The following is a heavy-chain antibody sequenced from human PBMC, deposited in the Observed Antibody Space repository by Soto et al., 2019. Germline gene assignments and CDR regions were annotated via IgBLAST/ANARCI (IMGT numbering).Heavy chain of an antibody. CDR2: ISTFNGNA. CDR1: GYTFSSNG. D-gene: IGHD3-22*01. Sequence: QVQLVQSGAEVKKPGASVKVSCKTSGYTFSSNGISWVRQAHGQGLEWMGWISTFNGNAHYSQKFQDRVTMTTDTSTNTVYMEVTSLRSDDTAMYYCVRQSGYSSGWSDHWGQGTLVTVSS. CDR3: VRQSGYSSGWSDH. V-gene: IGHV1-18*04. J-gene: IGHJ5*02.